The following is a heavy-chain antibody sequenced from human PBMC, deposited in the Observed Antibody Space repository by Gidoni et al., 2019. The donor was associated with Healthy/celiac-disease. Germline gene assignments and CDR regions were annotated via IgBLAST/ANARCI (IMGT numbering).Heavy chain of an antibody. CDR1: GFPFDSYW. Sequence: EVQLVESGGGLVQPGGSLRLSCAASGFPFDSYWIGWVRQGPGKGLEWVANIKQDGSEKYYVDSVKGRFTISRDNAKNSLYLQMNSLRAEDTAVYYCARDKQGGYYYGSGSYGDYWGQGTLVTVSS. V-gene: IGHV3-7*01. CDR3: ARDKQGGYYYGSGSYGDY. J-gene: IGHJ4*02. CDR2: IKQDGSEK. D-gene: IGHD3-10*01.